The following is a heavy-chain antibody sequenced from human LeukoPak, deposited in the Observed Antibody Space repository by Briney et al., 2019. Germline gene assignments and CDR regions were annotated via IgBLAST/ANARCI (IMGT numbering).Heavy chain of an antibody. CDR2: INPNNGGT. CDR1: GYTFTGYY. J-gene: IGHJ4*02. V-gene: IGHV1-2*02. Sequence: ASVKVSCKASGYTFTGYYMHWVRQAPGQGLEWMGWINPNNGGTNYAQKFQGRVTMTRDTSISTAYMELSRLRSDDTAVYYCAKVQPGDIVVVPAAVNFDYWGQGTLVTVSS. D-gene: IGHD2-2*01. CDR3: AKVQPGDIVVVPAAVNFDY.